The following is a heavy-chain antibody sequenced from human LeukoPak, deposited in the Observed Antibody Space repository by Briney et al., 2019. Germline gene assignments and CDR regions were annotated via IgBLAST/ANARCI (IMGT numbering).Heavy chain of an antibody. Sequence: PSQTLSLTCTVSGGSISSGSYYWRWLRQPAGKGLEWIGRIYTSGSTNYNPSLKSRVTISVDTSKNQFSLKLSSVTAADTAVYYCARASGSYLSNYYYYGMDVWGQGTTVTVSS. V-gene: IGHV4-61*02. CDR3: ARASGSYLSNYYYYGMDV. CDR2: IYTSGST. J-gene: IGHJ6*02. D-gene: IGHD1-26*01. CDR1: GGSISSGSYY.